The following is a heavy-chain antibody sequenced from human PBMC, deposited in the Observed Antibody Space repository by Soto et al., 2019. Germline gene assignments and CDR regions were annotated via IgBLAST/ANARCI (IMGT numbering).Heavy chain of an antibody. CDR3: ARDPGTPRAFFDY. CDR2: IYYSGST. Sequence: SETLSLTCTVSGGSISSGDYYWSWIRRPPGKGLEWIGYIYYSGSTYYNPSLKSRVTISVDTSKNQFSLKLSSVTVADTAVYYCARDPGTPRAFFDYWGQGTLVTVSS. V-gene: IGHV4-30-4*01. CDR1: GGSISSGDYY. J-gene: IGHJ4*02.